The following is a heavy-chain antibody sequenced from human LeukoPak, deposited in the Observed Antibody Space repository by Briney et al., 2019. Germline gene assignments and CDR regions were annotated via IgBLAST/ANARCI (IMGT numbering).Heavy chain of an antibody. CDR3: ARRQGCSSTSCPPDY. J-gene: IGHJ4*02. Sequence: PGESLKISCKGSGYSFTTYWIGWMRQMPGKGLEWMGIIYPGDSDIRYSPSFQGQVTMSVDKSISTAYLQWTSLKASDTAMYYCARRQGCSSTSCPPDYWGQGTLVTVSS. V-gene: IGHV5-51*01. CDR2: IYPGDSDI. CDR1: GYSFTTYW. D-gene: IGHD2-2*01.